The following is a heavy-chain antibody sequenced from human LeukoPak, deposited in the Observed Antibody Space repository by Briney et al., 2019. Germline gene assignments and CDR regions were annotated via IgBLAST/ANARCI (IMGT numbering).Heavy chain of an antibody. J-gene: IGHJ4*02. V-gene: IGHV3-11*01. CDR3: ARARVLVVVIDYFDY. Sequence: GGSLRLSCAASGFTFSDYYMSWIRQAPGKGLEWVSYISSSGSAIYYADSVKGRFTISRDNAKNSLYLQMNSLRAEDTAVYYCARARVLVVVIDYFDYWGQRTLVTVSS. CDR1: GFTFSDYY. CDR2: ISSSGSAI. D-gene: IGHD3-22*01.